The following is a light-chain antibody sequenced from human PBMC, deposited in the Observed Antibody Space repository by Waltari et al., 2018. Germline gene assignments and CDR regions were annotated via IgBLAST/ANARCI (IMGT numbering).Light chain of an antibody. CDR1: SGHSSNV. CDR3: QTGGHGTWV. V-gene: IGLV4-69*01. CDR2: VNSDGSH. Sequence: QLVLTQSPSASASLGASVKLTCPLSSGHSSNVIAWTQQQPEKGPRYLMKVNSDGSHSKGDKIPDRFSGSGSGAEHYLTISSLQSEDEANYYCQTGGHGTWVFGGGTKLTVL. J-gene: IGLJ3*02.